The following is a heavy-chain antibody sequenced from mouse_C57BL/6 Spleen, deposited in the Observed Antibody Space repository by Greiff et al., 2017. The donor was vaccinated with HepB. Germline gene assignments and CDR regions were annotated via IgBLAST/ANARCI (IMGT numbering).Heavy chain of an antibody. V-gene: IGHV14-4*01. Sequence: EVQLQQSGAELVRPGASVKLSCTASGFNIKDDYMHWVKQRPEKGLEWIGWIDPENGDTEYASKFQGKATITADTSSNTAYLQLSSLTSEDTAVYYCTGGKSYYFDYWGQGTTLTVSS. CDR3: TGGKSYYFDY. D-gene: IGHD1-3*01. J-gene: IGHJ2*01. CDR2: IDPENGDT. CDR1: GFNIKDDY.